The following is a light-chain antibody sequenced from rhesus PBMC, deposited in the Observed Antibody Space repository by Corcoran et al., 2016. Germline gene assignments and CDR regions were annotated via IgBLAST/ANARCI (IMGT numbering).Light chain of an antibody. Sequence: EIVMTQSPATLSLSPGERATLSCRASQSVSSNLAWYQQKPGQPPRLPMYDASSRCTGVPDRFRGRGLGTEFTITISSLEPEDLAVYYCQQYSKWPLTFGGGTKVEIK. V-gene: IGKV3-42*03. CDR2: DAS. CDR1: QSVSSN. J-gene: IGKJ4*01. CDR3: QQYSKWPLT.